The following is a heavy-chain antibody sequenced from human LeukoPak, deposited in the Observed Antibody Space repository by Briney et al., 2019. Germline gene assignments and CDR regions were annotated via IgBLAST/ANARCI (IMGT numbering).Heavy chain of an antibody. CDR1: GGTFSSYA. J-gene: IGHJ4*02. CDR2: IIPSLDVA. CDR3: ARDHCSPGTCLGGH. Sequence: SVKVSCKASGGTFSSYAISWVRQAPGQGLEWIGRIIPSLDVANYAQKFQGRVTLSADRDTATTYMEVTSLRSEDTAMYYCARDHCSPGTCLGGHWGQGTLVTVSS. V-gene: IGHV1-69*04. D-gene: IGHD2-15*01.